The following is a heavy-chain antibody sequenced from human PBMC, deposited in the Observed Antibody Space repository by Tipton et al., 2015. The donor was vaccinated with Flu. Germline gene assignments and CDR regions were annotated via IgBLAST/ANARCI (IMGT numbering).Heavy chain of an antibody. D-gene: IGHD3-16*02. Sequence: SLRLSCAASGFTFRGFWMSWVHQAPGQGLEWVANIKQDGSAKYYVDSVKGRFTISIDNAKNSVYLQMNSLRAEDTAVYYCVREWGGYPPSCSYAMDGWGQGTTVTVSS. CDR2: IKQDGSAK. V-gene: IGHV3-7*01. CDR1: GFTFRGFW. J-gene: IGHJ6*02. CDR3: VREWGGYPPSCSYAMDG.